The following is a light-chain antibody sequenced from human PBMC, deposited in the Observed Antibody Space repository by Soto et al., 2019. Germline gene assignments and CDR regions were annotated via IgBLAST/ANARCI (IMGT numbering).Light chain of an antibody. CDR2: DAS. CDR1: QSVSSY. CDR3: QQRSNPFT. J-gene: IGKJ3*01. V-gene: IGKV3-11*01. Sequence: EIVLTQSPSTLYLSPGERATLSCRASQSVSSYLAWYQQKPGQAPRLLIYDASNRATGIPARFSGSGSGTDFTLTIISLEPEDFAVYYCQQRSNPFTFGPGTKVDIK.